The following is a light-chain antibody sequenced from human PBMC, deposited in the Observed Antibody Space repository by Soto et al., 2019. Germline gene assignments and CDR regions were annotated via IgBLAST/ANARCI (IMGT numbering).Light chain of an antibody. CDR2: EVY. CDR3: CSYTSSSTRV. CDR1: SSDVGGYNY. J-gene: IGLJ2*01. V-gene: IGLV2-14*01. Sequence: QSALTQPASVSGSPGQSITISCTGTSSDVGGYNYVSWYQQHPGKAPKLMIYEVYNRRSGVSNRFSGSKSGNTASLTISGLQAEDEADYYCCSYTSSSTRVFGGGTKLTVL.